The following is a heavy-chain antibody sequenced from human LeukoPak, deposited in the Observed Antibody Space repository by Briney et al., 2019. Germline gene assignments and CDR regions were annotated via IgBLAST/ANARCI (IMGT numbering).Heavy chain of an antibody. CDR1: GGTFSSYA. Sequence: SVKVSCKASGGTFSSYAISWVRQAPGQGLEWMGRIIPILGIANYAQKFQGRVTITADKSTSTAYMELSSLRSDDTAVYYCARTVLEGAAILGYYYYYMDVWGKGTTVTVSS. CDR3: ARTVLEGAAILGYYYYYMDV. V-gene: IGHV1-69*04. J-gene: IGHJ6*03. CDR2: IIPILGIA. D-gene: IGHD2-2*02.